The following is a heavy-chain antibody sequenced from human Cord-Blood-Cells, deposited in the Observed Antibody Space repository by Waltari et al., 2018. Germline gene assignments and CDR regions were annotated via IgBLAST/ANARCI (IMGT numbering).Heavy chain of an antibody. CDR1: GGTLSSSA. CDR2: IIPIFGTA. J-gene: IGHJ3*02. Sequence: VQLVPSGAAVKKPRSSVKVYCKASGGTLSSSAFLSVRQAPGQGLEWMGGIIPIFGTANYAQKFQGRVTITADESTSTAYMELSSLRSEDTAVYYCARDQYCGGDCYAFDIWGQGTMVTVSS. CDR3: ARDQYCGGDCYAFDI. V-gene: IGHV1-69*01. D-gene: IGHD2-21*02.